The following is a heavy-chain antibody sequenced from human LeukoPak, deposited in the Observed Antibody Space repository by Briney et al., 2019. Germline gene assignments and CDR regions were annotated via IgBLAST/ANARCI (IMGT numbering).Heavy chain of an antibody. J-gene: IGHJ4*02. V-gene: IGHV6-1*01. Sequence: SQTLSLTCAISGDSVSSNSAAWNWIRQSPSRGLEWLGRTYYRSKWYNDYAVSVKSRITINPDTSRNQFSLQLNSVTPEDTAVYYCARASPAEQWLVYRTGYFDCWGQGTLVTVSS. D-gene: IGHD6-19*01. CDR1: GDSVSSNSAA. CDR3: ARASPAEQWLVYRTGYFDC. CDR2: TYYRSKWYN.